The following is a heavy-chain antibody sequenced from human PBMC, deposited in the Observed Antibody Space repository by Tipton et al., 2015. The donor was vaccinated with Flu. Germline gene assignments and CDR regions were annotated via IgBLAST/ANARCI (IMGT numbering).Heavy chain of an antibody. CDR1: GGSIRSSSYY. CDR3: ARDSAAHYGMDV. V-gene: IGHV4-39*07. J-gene: IGHJ6*02. Sequence: TLSLTCTVSGGSIRSSSYYWGWIRQPPGKGPEWIGSMLYGGSTYYNPSLESRVTISLDTSKNQFSLKLSSVTAADTAVYYCARDSAAHYGMDVWGQGTTVTVSS. CDR2: MLYGGST. D-gene: IGHD6-13*01.